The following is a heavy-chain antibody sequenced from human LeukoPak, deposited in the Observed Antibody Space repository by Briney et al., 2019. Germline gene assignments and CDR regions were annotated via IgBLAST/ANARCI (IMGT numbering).Heavy chain of an antibody. CDR3: ARANVVLPAAYTWWFDP. D-gene: IGHD2-2*01. Sequence: SVKVSCKASGYTFTSYGISWVRQAPGQGLEWMGGMIPIFGTANYAQKFQGRVTITADESTSTAYMELSSLRSEDTAVYYCARANVVLPAAYTWWFDPWGQGTLVTVSS. CDR2: MIPIFGTA. CDR1: GYTFTSYG. V-gene: IGHV1-69*13. J-gene: IGHJ5*02.